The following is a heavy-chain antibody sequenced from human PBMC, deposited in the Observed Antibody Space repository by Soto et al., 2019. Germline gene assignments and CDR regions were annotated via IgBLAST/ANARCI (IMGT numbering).Heavy chain of an antibody. Sequence: GGSLRLSCAASGFTFSDYYMSWIRQAPGKGLEWVSYISSSGSTIYYADSVKGRFTISRDNAKNSLYLQMNSLRAEDTAVYYCARGHCSSTSCSPWTYYYYGMDVWGQGTTVTV. CDR2: ISSSGSTI. J-gene: IGHJ6*02. D-gene: IGHD2-2*01. CDR3: ARGHCSSTSCSPWTYYYYGMDV. V-gene: IGHV3-11*01. CDR1: GFTFSDYY.